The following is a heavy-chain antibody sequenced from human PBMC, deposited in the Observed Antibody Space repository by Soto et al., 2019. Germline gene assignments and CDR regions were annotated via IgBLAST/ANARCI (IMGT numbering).Heavy chain of an antibody. Sequence: GGSLRLSCAASGFTLSSYAMSWVRQAPGKGLGWVSAISGSGGSTYYADSVKGRFTISRDNSKNTLYLQMNSLRAEDTAVYYCAKSHDFWSGYYSDYWGQGTLVTVSS. D-gene: IGHD3-3*01. V-gene: IGHV3-23*01. CDR2: ISGSGGST. CDR1: GFTLSSYA. CDR3: AKSHDFWSGYYSDY. J-gene: IGHJ4*02.